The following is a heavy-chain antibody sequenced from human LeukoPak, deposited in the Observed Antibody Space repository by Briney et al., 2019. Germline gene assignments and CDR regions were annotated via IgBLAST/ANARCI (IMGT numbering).Heavy chain of an antibody. J-gene: IGHJ4*02. Sequence: PSETLSLTCTVFGGSISSSSYYWGWIRQPPGKWLEWIGSSYYSGSTYYNPSLKSRVTISVDTSKNQFSLKLSSVTAADTAVYYCAHRGYYFLGYWDYWGQGTLVTVSS. CDR2: SYYSGST. D-gene: IGHD2-15*01. CDR3: AHRGYYFLGYWDY. V-gene: IGHV4-39*01. CDR1: GGSISSSSYY.